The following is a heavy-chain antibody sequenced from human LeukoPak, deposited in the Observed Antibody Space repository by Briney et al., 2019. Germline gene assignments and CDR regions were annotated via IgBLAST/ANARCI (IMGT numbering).Heavy chain of an antibody. CDR1: GGSNSNYY. Sequence: SETLSLTCTVSGGSNSNYYWSWIRQPPGKGLEWIGYIYYYSGSTNYNPSLKSRVTISVDTSKNQFSLKLTSVTAADTAVYYCARIISYYFDYWGQGTLVTVSS. D-gene: IGHD3-10*01. V-gene: IGHV4-59*08. J-gene: IGHJ4*02. CDR3: ARIISYYFDY. CDR2: IYYYSGST.